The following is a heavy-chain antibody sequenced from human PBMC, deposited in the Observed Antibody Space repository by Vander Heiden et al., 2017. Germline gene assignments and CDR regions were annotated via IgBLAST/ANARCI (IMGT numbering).Heavy chain of an antibody. Sequence: QVQLVESGGGVVQPGRSLSRSCAASGFTSRSSGMHWVRQAPGKGLEWVAVIPYDGSNKYYADSVKGRFTISRDNSKNTLYLQMNSLRVEDTAVYYCAKGYYDSSGYYDNEFDCWGQGTLVTVSS. CDR3: AKGYYDSSGYYDNEFDC. CDR2: IPYDGSNK. V-gene: IGHV3-30*18. CDR1: GFTSRSSG. J-gene: IGHJ4*02. D-gene: IGHD3-22*01.